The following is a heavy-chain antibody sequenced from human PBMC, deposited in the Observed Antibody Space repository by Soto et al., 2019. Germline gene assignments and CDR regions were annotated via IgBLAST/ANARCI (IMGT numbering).Heavy chain of an antibody. D-gene: IGHD4-17*01. V-gene: IGHV4-34*01. Sequence: QVQLQRWGAGLLKPSETLSLTCGVSGGSFRGYSWNWIRQSPEKGLEWIGEINYRGITSYNPSLRSRVTISLDTSTNRFSLTLTSVTAADTAIYDCARAPMDDYGNYYDGMDVWGQGTTITVS. CDR2: INYRGIT. CDR1: GGSFRGYS. CDR3: ARAPMDDYGNYYDGMDV. J-gene: IGHJ6*02.